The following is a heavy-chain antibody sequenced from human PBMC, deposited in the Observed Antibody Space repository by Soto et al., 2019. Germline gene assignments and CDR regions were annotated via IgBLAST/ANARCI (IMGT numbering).Heavy chain of an antibody. Sequence: EVQLLESGGGLVQPGGSLRLSCAASGFTFSSYAMSWVRQAPGKGLEWVSAISGSGGSTYYADSVKGRFTISRDNSKNTLDLQMNSLRAEDTAVYYCAKLMVRGVIIDYWGQGTLVTVSS. CDR2: ISGSGGST. CDR3: AKLMVRGVIIDY. CDR1: GFTFSSYA. V-gene: IGHV3-23*01. D-gene: IGHD3-10*01. J-gene: IGHJ4*02.